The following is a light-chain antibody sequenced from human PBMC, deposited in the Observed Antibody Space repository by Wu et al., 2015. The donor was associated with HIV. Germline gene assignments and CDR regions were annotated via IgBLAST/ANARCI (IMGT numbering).Light chain of an antibody. CDR3: QQRSNWPLLS. Sequence: EIVMTQSPATLSVSPGERATLSCRASQSVSSNLAWYQQKPGQAPRLLIYDASNRATGIPARFRGSGSGTDFTLTISSLEPEDVAVYYCQQRSNWPLLSFGGGTKVEIK. V-gene: IGKV3-11*01. CDR1: QSVSSN. CDR2: DAS. J-gene: IGKJ4*01.